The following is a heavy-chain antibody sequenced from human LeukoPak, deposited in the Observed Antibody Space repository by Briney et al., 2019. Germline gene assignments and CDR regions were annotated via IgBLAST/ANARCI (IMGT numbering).Heavy chain of an antibody. CDR1: GFTFSSYS. J-gene: IGHJ4*02. V-gene: IGHV3-21*01. Sequence: GGSLRLSCAASGFTFSSYSMNWVRQAPGKGLEWVSSISSSSSYIYYADSVKGRFTISRDNAKNSLYLQMNSLRAEDTAVYYCARVRRSGWSYFDYWGQGTLVTVSS. CDR2: ISSSSSYI. CDR3: ARVRRSGWSYFDY. D-gene: IGHD6-19*01.